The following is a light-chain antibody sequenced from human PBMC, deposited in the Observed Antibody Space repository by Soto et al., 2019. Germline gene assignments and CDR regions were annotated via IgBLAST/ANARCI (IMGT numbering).Light chain of an antibody. CDR2: SND. CDR1: TSNIGTNT. Sequence: QSALTQSPSASGTPGQRVSISCSGSTSNIGTNTVSWYQHVPGTAPKLLIYSNDQRPSAVPGRFSGSKSGTSASLATSGLLSEDEADYYCATWDDSLNVVFGGGTKLTVL. J-gene: IGLJ2*01. CDR3: ATWDDSLNVV. V-gene: IGLV1-44*01.